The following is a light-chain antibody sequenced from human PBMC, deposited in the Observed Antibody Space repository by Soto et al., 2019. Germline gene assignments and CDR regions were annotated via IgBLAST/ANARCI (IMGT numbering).Light chain of an antibody. CDR3: QPYNNWPQT. Sequence: ETMMTQSPDTLSVSLGERATLSCRASQSLRSSLAWYQQKPGQAPRLLIYDASTRATGIPARFSGSGSGTDFTLTISGLQSEDFEVYYCQPYNNWPQTLGQGTKVDIK. CDR1: QSLRSS. J-gene: IGKJ1*01. V-gene: IGKV3-15*01. CDR2: DAS.